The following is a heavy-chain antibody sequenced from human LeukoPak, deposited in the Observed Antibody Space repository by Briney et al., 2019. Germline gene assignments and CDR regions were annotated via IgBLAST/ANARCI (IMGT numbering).Heavy chain of an antibody. CDR2: IYYSGST. CDR3: ARYFHDSSGYGDYYFDY. Sequence: SETLSLTCGVYGGSFSGYYWSWIRQPPGKGLEWIGYIYYSGSTNYNPSLKSRVTISVDTSKNQFSLKLSSVTAADTAVYYCARYFHDSSGYGDYYFDYWGQGTLVTVSS. D-gene: IGHD3-22*01. J-gene: IGHJ4*02. CDR1: GGSFSGYY. V-gene: IGHV4-59*01.